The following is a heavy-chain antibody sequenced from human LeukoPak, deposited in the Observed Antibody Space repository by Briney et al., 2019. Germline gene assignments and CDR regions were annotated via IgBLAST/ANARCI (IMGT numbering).Heavy chain of an antibody. CDR2: IYGGGGT. V-gene: IGHV3-53*01. Sequence: GGSLRLSCAASGFTVSNNYMAWVSQAPGKGLEWVSVIYGGGGTYYGDSARGRFTISRDNSQNTLYLQMNSLRAEDTAVYYCATWPGTWYGEDYWGQGTLVTVSS. CDR3: ATWPGTWYGEDY. D-gene: IGHD3-10*01. CDR1: GFTVSNNY. J-gene: IGHJ4*02.